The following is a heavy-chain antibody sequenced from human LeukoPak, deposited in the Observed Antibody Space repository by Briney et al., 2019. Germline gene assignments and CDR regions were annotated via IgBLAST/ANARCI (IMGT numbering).Heavy chain of an antibody. CDR1: GYTFTSYD. Sequence: GASVKVSCKASGYTFTSYDISWVRQATGQGLEWMGWMNPNSGNTGFAQKFQGRVTFTRDTSINTVYMELNSLGSDDTAVYYCARDASSYSDLWIAYDLWGQGTLVTVSS. V-gene: IGHV1-8*01. CDR3: ARDASSYSDLWIAYDL. D-gene: IGHD3-3*01. CDR2: MNPNSGNT. J-gene: IGHJ5*02.